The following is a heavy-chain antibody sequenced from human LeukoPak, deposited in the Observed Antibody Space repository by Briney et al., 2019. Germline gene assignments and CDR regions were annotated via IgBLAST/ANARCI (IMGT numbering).Heavy chain of an antibody. J-gene: IGHJ4*02. V-gene: IGHV4-34*01. CDR1: GGSFSGYY. CDR2: INHSGST. D-gene: IGHD2-15*01. Sequence: SETLSLTCAVYGGSFSGYYWSWIRQPPGKGLEWIGEINHSGSTNYNPSLKSRVTISVDTSKNQFSLKLSSVTAADTAVYYCARFLAVAASLSFDYWGQGTLVTVSS. CDR3: ARFLAVAASLSFDY.